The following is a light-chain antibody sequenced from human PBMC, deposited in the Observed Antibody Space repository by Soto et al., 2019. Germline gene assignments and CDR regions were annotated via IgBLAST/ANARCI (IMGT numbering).Light chain of an antibody. CDR3: QQYNSWPPLYT. Sequence: EIVMTQSPATLSVSPGERATLSCRASQSVSSNLAWYQQKPGQAPRLLIYGASTRATGIPARFSGSGSGTEFTLTISSLQSEEFAVYYCQQYNSWPPLYTFGPGTKVDIK. CDR2: GAS. V-gene: IGKV3-15*01. J-gene: IGKJ3*01. CDR1: QSVSSN.